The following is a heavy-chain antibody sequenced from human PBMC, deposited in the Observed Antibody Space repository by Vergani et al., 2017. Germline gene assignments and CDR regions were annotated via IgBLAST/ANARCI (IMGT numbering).Heavy chain of an antibody. CDR1: GFTFSSYA. CDR2: ISGSGGST. V-gene: IGHV3-23*01. CDR3: AKNGEEDDILTGYPFGYYYYMDV. D-gene: IGHD3-9*01. Sequence: EVQLLESGGGLVQPGGSLRLSCAASGFTFSSYAMSWVRQAPGKGLEWVSAISGSGGSTYYADSVKGRFTISRDNSKNTLYLQMNSLRAEDTAVYYCAKNGEEDDILTGYPFGYYYYMDVWGKGTTVTVSS. J-gene: IGHJ6*03.